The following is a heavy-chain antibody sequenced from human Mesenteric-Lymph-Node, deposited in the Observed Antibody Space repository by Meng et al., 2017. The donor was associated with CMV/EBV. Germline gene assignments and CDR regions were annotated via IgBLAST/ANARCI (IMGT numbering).Heavy chain of an antibody. V-gene: IGHV3-23*03. CDR2: IYSGGSP. CDR1: GFTFSSYA. J-gene: IGHJ4*02. D-gene: IGHD3-22*01. CDR3: AKEVLYYFETSGYYDY. Sequence: GGSLRLSCAASGFTFSSYAMSWVRQAPGKGLEWVSLIYSGGSPYYADSVKGRFTISRDNSKNTLYLQMNSLRAEDTAVYYCAKEVLYYFETSGYYDYWGQGTLVTVSS.